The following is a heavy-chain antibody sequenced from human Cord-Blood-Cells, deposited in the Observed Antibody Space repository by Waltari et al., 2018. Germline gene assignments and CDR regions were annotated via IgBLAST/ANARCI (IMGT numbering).Heavy chain of an antibody. D-gene: IGHD1-26*01. CDR1: GFTVTSTN. CDR2: IYSGGST. J-gene: IGHJ4*02. CDR3: ARESGSYYYFDY. V-gene: IGHV3-53*04. Sequence: EVQLVESGGGLVQPGCARRLSCAPAGFTVTSTNMSWDRQAPGKGLEWVSVIYSGGSTYYADSVKGRFTISRHNSKNTLYLQMNSLRAEDTAVYYCARESGSYYYFDYWGQGTLVTVSS.